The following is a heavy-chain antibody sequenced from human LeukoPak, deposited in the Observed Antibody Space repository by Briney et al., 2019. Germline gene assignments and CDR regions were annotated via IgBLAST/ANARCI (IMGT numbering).Heavy chain of an antibody. CDR3: ARGIVGPTYFDY. V-gene: IGHV4-34*01. CDR1: SGSFSGYF. D-gene: IGHD1-26*01. J-gene: IGHJ4*02. Sequence: SETLSLTFVVYSGSFSGYFWSWIRQPPGKGLEWIGEINRSGSTNYNPSLKSRVTISVDTSKNQFSLKLSSVTATDTAVYYCARGIVGPTYFDYWGQGTLVTVSS. CDR2: INRSGST.